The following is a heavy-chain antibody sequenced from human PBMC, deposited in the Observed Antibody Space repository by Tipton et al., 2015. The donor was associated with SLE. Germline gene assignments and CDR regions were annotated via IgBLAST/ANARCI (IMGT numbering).Heavy chain of an antibody. Sequence: TLSLTCTVSGGSISNYYWYWIRQPPGKGLEWIGNIYYSGSTNYNPSLKSRVTISVDTSNNLFSLKLNSVTAADTAVYYCARDSRWFGDNYYYILDVWGQGTTVTVSS. V-gene: IGHV4-59*01. CDR3: ARDSRWFGDNYYYILDV. J-gene: IGHJ6*02. CDR1: GGSISNYY. CDR2: IYYSGST. D-gene: IGHD3-10*01.